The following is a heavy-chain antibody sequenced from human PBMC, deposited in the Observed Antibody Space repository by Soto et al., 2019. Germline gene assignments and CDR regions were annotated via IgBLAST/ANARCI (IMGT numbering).Heavy chain of an antibody. CDR2: MYYSGST. CDR3: AKQGERTIRSLNGFAP. Sequence: PSETLSLTCTVSGGSISSSNYFWGWIRQPPGKGLEWIGSMYYSGSTYYNPSLKSRVTISVDTSKNQFSLTLSSVTAADTAMYYGAKQGERTIRSLNGFAPWGQGPLVTV. CDR1: GGSISSSNYF. D-gene: IGHD3-16*01. V-gene: IGHV4-39*01. J-gene: IGHJ5*02.